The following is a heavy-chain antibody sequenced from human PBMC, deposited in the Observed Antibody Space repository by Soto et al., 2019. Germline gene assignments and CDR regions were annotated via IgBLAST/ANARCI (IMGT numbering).Heavy chain of an antibody. D-gene: IGHD2-15*01. Sequence: QVQLQESGPGLVKPSETLSLTCTVSGGSISSYYWSWIRQPPGKGLEWIGYIYYSGSTNYNPSLKSRVTISVDTSKNQFYLKLSSVTAPDTAVYYCARGVTYCSGGSCYMKYAFDIWGQGTMVTVSS. V-gene: IGHV4-59*01. CDR3: ARGVTYCSGGSCYMKYAFDI. J-gene: IGHJ3*02. CDR2: IYYSGST. CDR1: GGSISSYY.